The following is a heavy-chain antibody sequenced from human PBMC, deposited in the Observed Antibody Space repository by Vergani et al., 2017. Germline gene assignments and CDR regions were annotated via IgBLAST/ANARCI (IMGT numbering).Heavy chain of an antibody. D-gene: IGHD3-16*01. J-gene: IGHJ3*02. CDR1: GFTFSSYS. V-gene: IGHV3-11*01. CDR2: ISSSGSTI. CDR3: ASSKISYGPRANAFDI. Sequence: VQLVESGGGLVKPGGSLRLSCAASGFTFSSYSMSWIRQAPGKGLEWVSYISSSGSTIYYADSVKGRFTISRDNAKNSLYLQMNSLRAEDTAVYYCASSKISYGPRANAFDIWGQGTMVTVSS.